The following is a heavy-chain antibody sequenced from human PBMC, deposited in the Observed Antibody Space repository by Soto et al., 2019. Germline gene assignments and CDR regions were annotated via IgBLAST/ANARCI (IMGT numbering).Heavy chain of an antibody. CDR1: GYTFPNYG. Sequence: ASVKVSCKASGYTFPNYGISWVRQAPGQGFEWMGWISPYKGNTNYAQKLQGRVTMTTDTSTSTAYMELRSLRSDDTAIYYCARDLDGSGSYYTDYWGQGTLVTVPQ. V-gene: IGHV1-18*01. CDR3: ARDLDGSGSYYTDY. D-gene: IGHD3-10*01. J-gene: IGHJ4*02. CDR2: ISPYKGNT.